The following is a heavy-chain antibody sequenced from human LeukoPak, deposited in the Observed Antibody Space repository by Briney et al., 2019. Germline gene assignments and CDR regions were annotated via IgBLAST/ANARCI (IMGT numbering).Heavy chain of an antibody. CDR3: AKVVGYYFDY. CDR2: ISYDGSNK. V-gene: IGHV3-30*18. J-gene: IGHJ4*02. CDR1: GYTFSGYG. D-gene: IGHD2-21*01. Sequence: PGRSLRLSCVGSGYTFSGYGIHWVRQAPGKGLEWVAVISYDGSNKYYADSVKGRFTISRDNSKNTLYLQMNSLRAEDTAVYYCAKVVGYYFDYWGQGTLVTVSS.